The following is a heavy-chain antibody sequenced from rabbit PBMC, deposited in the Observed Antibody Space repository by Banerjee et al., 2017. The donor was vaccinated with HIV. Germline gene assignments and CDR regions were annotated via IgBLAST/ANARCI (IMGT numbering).Heavy chain of an antibody. CDR1: GFTITNNDY. Sequence: QEQLEESGGGLVQPEGSLTLTCKASGFTITNNDYMCWVRQAPGKGLEWIGCIFGGSSGTTYYASWAKGRFTFSRSSSTTVTLQMTSLTAADTATYFCARDLAFNLWGPGTLVTVS. V-gene: IGHV1S45*01. J-gene: IGHJ4*01. D-gene: IGHD5-1*01. CDR2: IFGGSSGTT. CDR3: ARDLAFNL.